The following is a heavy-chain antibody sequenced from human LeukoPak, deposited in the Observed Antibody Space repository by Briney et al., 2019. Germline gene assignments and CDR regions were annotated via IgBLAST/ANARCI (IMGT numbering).Heavy chain of an antibody. V-gene: IGHV3-30*02. CDR3: AKMGFTFGGVIAPYFDY. D-gene: IGHD3-16*02. Sequence: GGSLRLSCAASGFTSSSYGMHWVRQAPGKGLEWVAFIRYDGSNKYYADSVKGRFTISRDNSKNTLYLQMNSLRAEDTAVYYCAKMGFTFGGVIAPYFDYWGQGTLVTVSS. J-gene: IGHJ4*02. CDR1: GFTSSSYG. CDR2: IRYDGSNK.